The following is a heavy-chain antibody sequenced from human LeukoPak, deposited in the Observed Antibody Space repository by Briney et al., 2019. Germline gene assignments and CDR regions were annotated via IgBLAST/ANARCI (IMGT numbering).Heavy chain of an antibody. D-gene: IGHD1-26*01. CDR3: ATGTLYSGSYKSHYYYGMDV. J-gene: IGHJ6*02. CDR2: FDPEDGET. Sequence: ASVKVSCKVSGYTLTELSMHWVRQAPGKGLEWMGGFDPEDGETIYAQKFQGRVTMTEDTSTDTAYMELSSPRSEDTAVYYCATGTLYSGSYKSHYYYGMDVWGQGTTVTVSS. CDR1: GYTLTELS. V-gene: IGHV1-24*01.